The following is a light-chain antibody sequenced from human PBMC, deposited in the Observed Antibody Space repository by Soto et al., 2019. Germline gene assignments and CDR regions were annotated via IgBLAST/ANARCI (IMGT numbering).Light chain of an antibody. Sequence: EIQMSQSRYSVSEFVGDRVTITCRASQGISSWLAWYQQKPGKAPKLLIYAASSLQSGVPSRFTGIGSGTEFTRVISRLQPDVFAPYYCQQYSSYSPYTFGQGTKVDIK. CDR1: QGISSW. CDR2: AAS. J-gene: IGKJ2*01. CDR3: QQYSSYSPYT. V-gene: IGKV1D-16*01.